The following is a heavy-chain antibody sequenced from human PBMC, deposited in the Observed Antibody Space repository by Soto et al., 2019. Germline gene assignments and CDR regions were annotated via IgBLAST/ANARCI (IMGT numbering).Heavy chain of an antibody. CDR3: LSGNSPSST. D-gene: IGHD5-12*01. J-gene: IGHJ5*02. CDR1: DFTFSDYY. V-gene: IGHV3-11*04. Sequence: GGSLRLSCVASDFTFSDYYMSWIRQSPGQGLEWVSSISGTSDTIYYVDSVKGRFTISRDNAQNSLYLQMNSLRVEDTAVYYCLSGNSPSSTWGQGTLVTSPQ. CDR2: ISGTSDTI.